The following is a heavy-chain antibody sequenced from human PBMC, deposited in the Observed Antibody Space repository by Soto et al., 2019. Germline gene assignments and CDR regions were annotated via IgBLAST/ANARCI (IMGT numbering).Heavy chain of an antibody. V-gene: IGHV1-2*04. Sequence: ASVKVSCNASGYTFTGYYMHLVRQAPGQGLEWMGWINPNSGGTNYAQKFQGWVTVTRDTSISTAYMELSRLRSDDTAVYYCARVCNGSGSTGYGMGVWGQGTTVTVSS. D-gene: IGHD3-22*01. CDR1: GYTFTGYY. CDR2: INPNSGGT. CDR3: ARVCNGSGSTGYGMGV. J-gene: IGHJ6*02.